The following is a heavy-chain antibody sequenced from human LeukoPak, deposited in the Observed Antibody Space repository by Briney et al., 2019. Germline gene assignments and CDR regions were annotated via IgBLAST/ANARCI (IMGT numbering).Heavy chain of an antibody. CDR2: IKQDGSEK. Sequence: AGGSLRLSCAASGFTFSSYWMSWVRQAPGKGLEWVANIKQDGSEKYYVDSVTGRFTISRDNAKNSLYLQMNSLRAEDTAVYYCARDSPVILAGGFDPWGQGTLVTVSS. J-gene: IGHJ5*02. V-gene: IGHV3-7*01. D-gene: IGHD2/OR15-2a*01. CDR1: GFTFSSYW. CDR3: ARDSPVILAGGFDP.